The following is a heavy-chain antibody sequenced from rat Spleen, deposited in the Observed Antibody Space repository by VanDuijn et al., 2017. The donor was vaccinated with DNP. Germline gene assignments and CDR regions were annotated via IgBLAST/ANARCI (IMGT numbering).Heavy chain of an antibody. CDR3: ARLGSSYGGHYWYFDF. V-gene: IGHV3-1*01. Sequence: EVQLQESGPGLVKPSQSLSLTCSVTGYSITSNYWGWIRKFPGNKMEWMGYISYSGSTSYNPSLKSRISITRDTSKNQFFLQLNSVTTEDTATYYCARLGSSYGGHYWYFDFWGPGTMITVSS. CDR2: ISYSGST. D-gene: IGHD1-2*01. CDR1: GYSITSNY. J-gene: IGHJ1*01.